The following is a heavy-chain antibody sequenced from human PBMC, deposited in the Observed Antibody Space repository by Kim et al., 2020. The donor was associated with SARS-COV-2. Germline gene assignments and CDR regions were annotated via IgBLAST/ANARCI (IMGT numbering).Heavy chain of an antibody. Sequence: GGSLRLSCAASGFTFSTYWMSWVRQTPGKGLEWVANIKQDGSEKYHVDSVKGRFTISRDNAKNSLYLQINSLRAEDTAVYYCASNPPGYGDRILFFDYWGQGTLVTVSS. CDR2: IKQDGSEK. CDR3: ASNPPGYGDRILFFDY. CDR1: GFTFSTYW. D-gene: IGHD4-17*01. J-gene: IGHJ4*02. V-gene: IGHV3-7*01.